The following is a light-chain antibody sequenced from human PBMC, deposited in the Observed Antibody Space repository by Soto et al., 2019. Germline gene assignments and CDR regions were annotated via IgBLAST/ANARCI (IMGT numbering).Light chain of an antibody. Sequence: EIVMTQSPGTLSESPGERATLSCRASQSVSSNLAWYQQKPGQAPRLLIYGASTRATGIPARFSGSGSGTDFTLTISSLQSEDFAVYYCQQYNKWPRAFGQGTKVEIK. V-gene: IGKV3-15*01. CDR3: QQYNKWPRA. CDR1: QSVSSN. J-gene: IGKJ1*01. CDR2: GAS.